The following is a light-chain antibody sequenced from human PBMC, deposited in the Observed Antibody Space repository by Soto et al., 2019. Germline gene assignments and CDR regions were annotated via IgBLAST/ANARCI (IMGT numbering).Light chain of an antibody. CDR2: LGD. CDR3: CSYAGSYTLEV. CDR1: TSNIGTFY. J-gene: IGLJ2*01. V-gene: IGLV1-47*02. Sequence: QSVLTQPPSASSTPGQTVTISCSESTSNIGTFYVYWYQHLPGTAPKLLIYLGDQRASGVPDRFSGSKSGNTASLTISGLQAEDEADYYCCSYAGSYTLEVFGGGTKLTVL.